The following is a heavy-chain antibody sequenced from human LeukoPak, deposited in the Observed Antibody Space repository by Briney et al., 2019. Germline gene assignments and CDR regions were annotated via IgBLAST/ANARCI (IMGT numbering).Heavy chain of an antibody. J-gene: IGHJ5*02. Sequence: SETLSLTCAVHGGSFSGYYWSWIRQPPGKGLEWIGEINHSGSTNYNPSLKSRVTISVDTSKNQFSLKLSSVTAADTAVYYCARGRRPYSSSSGWFDPWGQGTLVTVSS. V-gene: IGHV4-34*01. CDR2: INHSGST. CDR3: ARGRRPYSSSSGWFDP. CDR1: GGSFSGYY. D-gene: IGHD6-6*01.